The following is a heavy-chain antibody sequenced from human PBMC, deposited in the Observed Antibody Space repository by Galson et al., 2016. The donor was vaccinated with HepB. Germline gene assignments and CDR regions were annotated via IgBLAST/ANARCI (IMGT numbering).Heavy chain of an antibody. D-gene: IGHD2-2*02. V-gene: IGHV3-66*04. Sequence: SLRLSCAASGFTVSYNYMSWVRQAPGKGLECVSVIYAGGNTYYADSVKGRFTISRDNSKNTVYLQMNSLRAEDTAVYYCTRHLVPVVIRTYGLDVRGQGTTVTVSS. CDR3: TRHLVPVVIRTYGLDV. J-gene: IGHJ6*02. CDR1: GFTVSYNY. CDR2: IYAGGNT.